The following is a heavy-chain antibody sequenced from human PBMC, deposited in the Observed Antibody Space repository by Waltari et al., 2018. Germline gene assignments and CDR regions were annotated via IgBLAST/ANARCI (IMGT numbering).Heavy chain of an antibody. Sequence: WIRQPPGQGLEWIGTMSYSGATYSSPSLNSRVTISRDTSKNQLSLKLASMTAADTAVYFCATYLGASLGTAAFDVWGQGTMVTVSS. CDR2: MSYSGAT. J-gene: IGHJ3*01. CDR3: ATYLGASLGTAAFDV. D-gene: IGHD1-1*01. V-gene: IGHV4-39*01.